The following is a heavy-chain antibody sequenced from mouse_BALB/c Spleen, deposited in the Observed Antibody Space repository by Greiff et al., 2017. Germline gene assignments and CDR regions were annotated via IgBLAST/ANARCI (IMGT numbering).Heavy chain of an antibody. CDR2: ISSGSSTI. J-gene: IGHJ2*01. V-gene: IGHV5-17*02. CDR1: GFTFSSFG. D-gene: IGHD1-2*01. CDR3: ARSVQLLRLPFDY. Sequence: EVNLVESGGGLVQPGGSRKLSCAASGFTFSSFGMHWVRQAPEKGLEWVAYISSGSSTIYYADTVKGRFTISRDNPKNTLFLQMTSLRSEDTAMYYCARSVQLLRLPFDYWGQGTTLTVSS.